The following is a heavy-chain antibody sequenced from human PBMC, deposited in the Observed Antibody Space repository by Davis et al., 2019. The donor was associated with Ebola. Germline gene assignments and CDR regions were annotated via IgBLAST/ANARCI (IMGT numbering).Heavy chain of an antibody. CDR1: GYSFTSYW. D-gene: IGHD2-15*01. CDR3: ARSSCLYCSGGSWRVDY. Sequence: PGGSLRLSCKGSGYSFTSYWIGWVRQMPGRGLEWMGIIYPGDSDTIYSPSFQGQVTISADKSISTAYLQWSSLKASDTAMYYCARSSCLYCSGGSWRVDYWGQGTLVTVSS. CDR2: IYPGDSDT. V-gene: IGHV5-51*01. J-gene: IGHJ4*02.